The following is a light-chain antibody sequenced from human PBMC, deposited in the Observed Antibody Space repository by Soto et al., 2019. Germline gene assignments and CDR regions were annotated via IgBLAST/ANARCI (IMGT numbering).Light chain of an antibody. Sequence: DIVLTQSPGTLSFSPGESSTISCRASRGVSSDLAWYQQKPGQAPRLLIYGASVRATGVPARFSGRGSGTDFTLTISSLQSEDFAVYYCQQYINWTFGQGTKVDI. V-gene: IGKV3-15*01. J-gene: IGKJ1*01. CDR1: RGVSSD. CDR3: QQYINWT. CDR2: GAS.